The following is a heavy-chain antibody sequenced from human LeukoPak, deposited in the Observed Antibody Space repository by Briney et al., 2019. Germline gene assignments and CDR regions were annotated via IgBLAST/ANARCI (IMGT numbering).Heavy chain of an antibody. J-gene: IGHJ5*02. CDR3: ARQYYDFWSGSPSSWFDP. CDR1: GDSISSYY. Sequence: SETLSLTCTVSGDSISSYYWSWVRQPPGKGLEWIGYIYTSGSTNYKPSRKSRDTISVDTSKNQFSLKLSSVTAADTAVYYCARQYYDFWSGSPSSWFDPWGQGTLVTVSS. V-gene: IGHV4-4*09. CDR2: IYTSGST. D-gene: IGHD3-3*01.